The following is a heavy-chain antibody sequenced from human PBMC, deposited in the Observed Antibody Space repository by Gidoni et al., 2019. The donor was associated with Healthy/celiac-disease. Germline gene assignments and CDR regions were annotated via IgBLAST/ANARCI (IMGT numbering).Heavy chain of an antibody. D-gene: IGHD4-17*01. V-gene: IGHV4-31*03. CDR2: IYYSGST. CDR3: ARDTGPGPADYYYGMEV. Sequence: QVQLQESGPGLVKPSQTLSLTCTVSAGSISSGGYYWSWIRQHPGKGLEWIGYIYYSGSTYYNPSLKSRVTISVDTSKNQFSLKLSSVTAADTAVYYCARDTGPGPADYYYGMEVWGQGTTVTVSS. J-gene: IGHJ6*02. CDR1: AGSISSGGYY.